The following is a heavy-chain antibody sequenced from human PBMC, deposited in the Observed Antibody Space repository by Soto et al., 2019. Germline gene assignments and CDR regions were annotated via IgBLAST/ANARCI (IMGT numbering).Heavy chain of an antibody. Sequence: EVQLLDSGGDLVQPGGSLRLSCAASGFTFSTYAMSWVRQAPGKGLEWFSGISGSSGSTFYADSVKGRFTISSDDSKNTLYLQMYSMSAEDTAVYYCSKDLHYYFWRGYGHWFDSRGQGTLVTVS. D-gene: IGHD3-3*01. CDR1: GFTFSTYA. CDR2: ISGSSGST. V-gene: IGHV3-23*01. CDR3: SKDLHYYFWRGYGHWFDS. J-gene: IGHJ5*01.